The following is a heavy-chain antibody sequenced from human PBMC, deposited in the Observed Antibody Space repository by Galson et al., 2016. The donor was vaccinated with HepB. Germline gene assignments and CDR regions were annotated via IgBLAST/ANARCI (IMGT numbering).Heavy chain of an antibody. Sequence: QSGAEVKKPGESLKISCKVSGYIFTDYFIAWVRQMPGKGLEWMGIIYPGDSDTTYTPSFQGQVTISADKSISSAHLQWSSLKASDTAMYYCAIAGYNRRDFDYWGQGTLVTVSS. CDR2: IYPGDSDT. J-gene: IGHJ4*02. CDR3: AIAGYNRRDFDY. CDR1: GYIFTDYF. V-gene: IGHV5-51*01. D-gene: IGHD1-14*01.